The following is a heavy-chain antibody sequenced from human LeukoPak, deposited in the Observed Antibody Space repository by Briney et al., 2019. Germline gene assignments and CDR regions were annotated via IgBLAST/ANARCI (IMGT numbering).Heavy chain of an antibody. V-gene: IGHV3-21*01. D-gene: IGHD6-13*01. CDR2: ISSGSSYI. Sequence: GGSLRLSCAASGFTFSSYSMNWVRRAPGKGLERVSFISSGSSYIYYADSVKGRSTISRDNAKNSLYLQMNSLRAEDTAVYYCSASHISSWSSYFDYWGQGTLDTVSS. J-gene: IGHJ4*02. CDR3: SASHISSWSSYFDY. CDR1: GFTFSSYS.